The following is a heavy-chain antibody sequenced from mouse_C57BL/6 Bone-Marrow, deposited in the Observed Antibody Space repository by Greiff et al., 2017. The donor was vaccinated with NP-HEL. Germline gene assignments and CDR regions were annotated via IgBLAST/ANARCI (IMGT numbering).Heavy chain of an antibody. CDR3: ASYSPHYFED. Sequence: QVLLQQSEPELVKPGASVKISCKASGYAFSSSWMNWVKQRPGKGLEWIGRIYPGDGDTNYNGKFKGKATLTADKSSSTAYMQLSSLTSEDSAVYFCASYSPHYFEDWGQGTTLTVSS. CDR2: IYPGDGDT. CDR1: GYAFSSSW. V-gene: IGHV1-82*01. D-gene: IGHD2-12*01. J-gene: IGHJ2*01.